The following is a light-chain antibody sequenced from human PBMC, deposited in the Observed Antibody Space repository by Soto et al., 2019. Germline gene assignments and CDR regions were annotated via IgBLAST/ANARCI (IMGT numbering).Light chain of an antibody. Sequence: EIVLTQSPGTLSLSPGERATLSCRASQSVSRNYLAWYQQTPGQAPRLLIYGASSRATGIPDRFSGTGSGTDFTLTISRLEPEDFAVYYCQQYSHSPRTFGQGTKVDIK. CDR2: GAS. J-gene: IGKJ1*01. V-gene: IGKV3-20*01. CDR1: QSVSRNY. CDR3: QQYSHSPRT.